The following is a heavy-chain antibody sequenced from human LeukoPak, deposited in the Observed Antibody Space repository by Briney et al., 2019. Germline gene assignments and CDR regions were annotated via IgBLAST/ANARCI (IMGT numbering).Heavy chain of an antibody. J-gene: IGHJ4*02. D-gene: IGHD6-13*01. CDR3: ARGGSWYLSF. CDR2: ISYSGST. CDR1: GGSGSSSNW. Sequence: SGTLSLTCADSGGSGSSSNWWSWVRQPPGKGLEWIGEISYSGSTNYNPSLKSRVTVSVDKSKNQLSLELSSVTAADTAVYYCARGGSWYLSFWGQGTLVTVSS. V-gene: IGHV4-4*02.